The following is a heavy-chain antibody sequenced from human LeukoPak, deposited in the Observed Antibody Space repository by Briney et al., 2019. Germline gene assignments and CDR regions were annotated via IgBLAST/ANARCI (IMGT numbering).Heavy chain of an antibody. CDR3: ARDGTGYYDSSGYYPDAFDI. Sequence: GGSLRLSCAASGFTFSDYYMSWIRQAPGKGLEWVSYISSSGSTIYYADSVKGRFTISRDNAKNTLYLQMNSLRAEDTAVYYCARDGTGYYDSSGYYPDAFDIWGQGTMVTVSS. CDR1: GFTFSDYY. V-gene: IGHV3-11*04. J-gene: IGHJ3*02. CDR2: ISSSGSTI. D-gene: IGHD3-22*01.